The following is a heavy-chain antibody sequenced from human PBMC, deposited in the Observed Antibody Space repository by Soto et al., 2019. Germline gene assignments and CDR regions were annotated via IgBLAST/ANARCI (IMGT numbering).Heavy chain of an antibody. V-gene: IGHV1-8*01. CDR1: GYTFTSYD. Sequence: ALVKVSCKASGYTFTSYDINWVRQATGQGLEWMGWMNPNSGNTGYAQKFQGRVTMTRNTSISTAYMELSSLRSEDTAVYYCARGSFTPSTGYYFDYWGQGTLVTVSS. D-gene: IGHD2-8*02. CDR3: ARGSFTPSTGYYFDY. J-gene: IGHJ4*02. CDR2: MNPNSGNT.